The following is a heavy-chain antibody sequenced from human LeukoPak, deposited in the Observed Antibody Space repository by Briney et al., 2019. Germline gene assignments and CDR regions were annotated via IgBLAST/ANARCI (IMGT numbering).Heavy chain of an antibody. CDR1: GFTFSSYG. CDR3: AKDRMVRGVIILGSSRFDY. D-gene: IGHD3-10*01. Sequence: GGSLRLSCAASGFTFSSYGMHWVRQAPGKGLEWVAFIRYDGSNKYYADSVKGRFTISRDNSKNTLYLQMNSLRAEDTAVYYCAKDRMVRGVIILGSSRFDYWGQGTLVTVSS. V-gene: IGHV3-30*02. CDR2: IRYDGSNK. J-gene: IGHJ4*02.